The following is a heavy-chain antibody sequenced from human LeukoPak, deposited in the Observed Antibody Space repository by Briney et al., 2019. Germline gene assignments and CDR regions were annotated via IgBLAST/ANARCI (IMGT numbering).Heavy chain of an antibody. J-gene: IGHJ4*02. V-gene: IGHV4-59*01. CDR1: GGSISSYY. Sequence: PSETLSLTCTVSGGSISSYYWSWIRQPPGKGLEWIGYIYFSGSTNSNPSLKSRVTISVDTSKNQFSLKLSSVTAADTAVYYCARHYYYVSSGLFHYWGQGTLVTAAS. D-gene: IGHD3-22*01. CDR2: IYFSGST. CDR3: ARHYYYVSSGLFHY.